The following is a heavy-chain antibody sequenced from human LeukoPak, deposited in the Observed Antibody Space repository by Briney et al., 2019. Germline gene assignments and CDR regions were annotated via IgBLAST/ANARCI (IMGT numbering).Heavy chain of an antibody. CDR2: ISGNGGST. CDR1: GFTFSSYA. Sequence: GGSLRLSCSASGFTFSSYAMHWVRQAPGKGLEYASGISGNGGSTYYADSVKGRFTTSRDNSKNTLFLQMSSLRVEDTAVYYCVKDSAALGYCSGGRCPHFDYWGQGTVVTVSS. D-gene: IGHD2-15*01. J-gene: IGHJ4*02. V-gene: IGHV3-64D*09. CDR3: VKDSAALGYCSGGRCPHFDY.